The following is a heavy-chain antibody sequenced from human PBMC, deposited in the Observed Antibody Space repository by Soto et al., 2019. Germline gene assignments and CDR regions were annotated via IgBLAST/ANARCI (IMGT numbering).Heavy chain of an antibody. D-gene: IGHD3-10*01. Sequence: ASVKFSCKASGYTFRNYPIHWVRQAPAQGLEWMGWINPDNGDTDSLEKFQGRVTITRDTSASTVYMELSRLRSEDTAVYYCARKDYYTSGYYYFDYWG. CDR1: GYTFRNYP. CDR2: INPDNGDT. J-gene: IGHJ4*01. CDR3: ARKDYYTSGYYYFDY. V-gene: IGHV1-3*01.